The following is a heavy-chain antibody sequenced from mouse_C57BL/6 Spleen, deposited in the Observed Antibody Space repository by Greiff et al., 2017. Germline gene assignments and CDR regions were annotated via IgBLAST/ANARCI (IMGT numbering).Heavy chain of an antibody. CDR3: TRDRTTVVGAY. D-gene: IGHD1-1*01. Sequence: EVKLVESGEGLVKPGGSLKLSCAASGFTFSSYAMSWVRQTPEKRLEWVAYFSSGGDYIYYAETVKGRFTISRDNARNTLYLQMSSLKSEDTAMYYCTRDRTTVVGAYWGQGTLVTVSA. V-gene: IGHV5-9-1*02. CDR2: FSSGGDYI. J-gene: IGHJ3*01. CDR1: GFTFSSYA.